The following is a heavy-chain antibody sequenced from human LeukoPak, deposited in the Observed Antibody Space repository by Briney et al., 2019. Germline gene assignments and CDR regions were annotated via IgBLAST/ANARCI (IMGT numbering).Heavy chain of an antibody. CDR2: IYYSGST. D-gene: IGHD5-18*01. J-gene: IGHJ4*02. CDR3: VRIQLWIYFDY. Sequence: SETLSLTCTVSGGSISSYYWSWIRQPPGKGLEWIGYIYYSGSTNYNPSLKSRITISIDTSKNQFSLKLSSVTAADTAVYYCVRIQLWIYFDYWGQGTLVTVSS. CDR1: GGSISSYY. V-gene: IGHV4-59*08.